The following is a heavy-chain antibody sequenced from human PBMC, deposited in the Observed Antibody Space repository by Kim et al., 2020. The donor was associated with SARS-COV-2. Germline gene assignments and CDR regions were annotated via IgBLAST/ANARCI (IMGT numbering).Heavy chain of an antibody. Sequence: GGSLRLSCAASGFTFKNYVMHWVRQAPGKGLEWVAIIWYNGNNKFYADSVRGRFTISRDNSQNTVDLQMNSLRAEDTAMYYCARGGLAAAGIDYWGQGTLVTVSS. D-gene: IGHD6-13*01. V-gene: IGHV3-33*01. CDR3: ARGGLAAAGIDY. J-gene: IGHJ4*02. CDR1: GFTFKNYV. CDR2: IWYNGNNK.